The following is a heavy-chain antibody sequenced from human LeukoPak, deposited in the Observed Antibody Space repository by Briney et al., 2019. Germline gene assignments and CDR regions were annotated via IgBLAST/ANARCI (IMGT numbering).Heavy chain of an antibody. D-gene: IGHD2-15*01. CDR2: ISSTGVA. J-gene: IGHJ3*02. V-gene: IGHV4-59*08. CDR3: ARPSPRYCSGGSCTSFDI. CDR1: GVSFSGHY. Sequence: PSETLSLTCAVSGVSFSGHYWSWIRQPPGKGLEWICYISSTGVANSNPSAKNRVTISSDPSKNQFSLTLSSAKAAATAVYYCARPSPRYCSGGSCTSFDIWGQGILVTVSS.